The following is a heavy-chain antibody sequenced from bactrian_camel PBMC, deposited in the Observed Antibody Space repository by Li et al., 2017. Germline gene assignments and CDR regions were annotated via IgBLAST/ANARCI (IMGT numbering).Heavy chain of an antibody. D-gene: IGHD7*01. Sequence: HVQLVESGGGQVEAGGSLRLSCAASGYADKRFCIGWVRQAPGKEREGVAAIDFDGTTTYADSVKGRFTISKDNGKNTLHLQMNSLKPEDTASYYCAANKLSNRNCRPGYTDYDYWGQGTQVTVS. J-gene: IGHJ4*01. CDR3: AANKLSNRNCRPGYTDYDY. CDR1: GYADKRFC. CDR2: IDFDGTT. V-gene: IGHV3S26*01.